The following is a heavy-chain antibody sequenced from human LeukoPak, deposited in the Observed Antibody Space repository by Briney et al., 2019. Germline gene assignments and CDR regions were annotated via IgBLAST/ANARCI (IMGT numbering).Heavy chain of an antibody. CDR1: GFTFDDYA. Sequence: GGSLRLSCAASGFTFDDYAMHWVRQAPGKGLEWVTLISYSGDNTYYADSVKGRFTFSRDKSKNTLYLQMNSLRPEDSAVYFCASDPRDGGQNVWGKGTTVTVSS. J-gene: IGHJ6*04. V-gene: IGHV3-30*04. CDR2: ISYSGDNT. CDR3: ASDPRDGGQNV. D-gene: IGHD5-24*01.